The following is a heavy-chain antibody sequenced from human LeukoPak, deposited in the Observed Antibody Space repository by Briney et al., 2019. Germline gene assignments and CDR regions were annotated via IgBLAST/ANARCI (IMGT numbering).Heavy chain of an antibody. V-gene: IGHV3-23*01. D-gene: IGHD1-1*01. CDR3: AKEYMFDP. CDR1: GFTISFSA. CDR2: ISNSGENT. J-gene: IGHJ5*02. Sequence: PGGSLRLSCAASGFTISFSAMSWVRQPPGKGLEWVSAISNSGENTHYADSVKGRFTISRDNSKNTLYLQMNSLRAEDTAVYYCAKEYMFDPWGQGTLVTVSS.